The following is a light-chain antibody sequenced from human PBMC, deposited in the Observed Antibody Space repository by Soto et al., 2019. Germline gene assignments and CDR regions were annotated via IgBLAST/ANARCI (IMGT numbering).Light chain of an antibody. J-gene: IGKJ2*01. CDR1: QIVTSS. Sequence: EIVLTQSPATLSLSPGTGATLSCRASQIVTSSLAWYQQRPGQAPRLLIYDTFTRATGIPARFSAKGAGTDFTLTISSLEPEDSAVYFCQLRSDWPPTYTFGQGTKVDIK. CDR2: DTF. CDR3: QLRSDWPPTYT. V-gene: IGKV3-11*01.